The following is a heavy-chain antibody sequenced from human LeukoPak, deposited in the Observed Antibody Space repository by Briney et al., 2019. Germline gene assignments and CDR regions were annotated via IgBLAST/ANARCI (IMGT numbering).Heavy chain of an antibody. V-gene: IGHV3-48*02. J-gene: IGHJ4*02. CDR1: GFTFSTYS. D-gene: IGHD6-19*01. CDR3: ARGWLSNTFDC. Sequence: TGGSLRLSCAAAGFTFSTYSMDWVRQTPGKGLEWLSHISTSSDTIYYADSVKGRFTISRDNAKESLYLQMSSLRDEDTAVYYCARGWLSNTFDCWGQGTLVTVSS. CDR2: ISTSSDTI.